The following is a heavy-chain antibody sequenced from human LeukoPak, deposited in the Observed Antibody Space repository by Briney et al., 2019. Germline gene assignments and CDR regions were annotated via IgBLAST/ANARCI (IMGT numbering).Heavy chain of an antibody. J-gene: IGHJ3*02. CDR3: ARIRDGYNDAYDI. D-gene: IGHD5-24*01. Sequence: ASVKVSCKASGYIFTDYAIHWLRQAPGQRPEWMGLINPGGDNTNYAQNFQGRVTMTRDTSASTVYMELSSLRSEDTAIYYCARIRDGYNDAYDIWGQGTVVTVPS. V-gene: IGHV1-46*01. CDR1: GYIFTDYA. CDR2: INPGGDNT.